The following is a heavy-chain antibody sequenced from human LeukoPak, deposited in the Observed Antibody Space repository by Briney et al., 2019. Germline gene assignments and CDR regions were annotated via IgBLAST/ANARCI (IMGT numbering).Heavy chain of an antibody. V-gene: IGHV6-1*01. CDR2: TYSRSKWYN. Sequence: SQTLSLTCSISGDSVSSNSVTWNWIRQSPSRGLECLGSTYSRSKWYNDYALSVKSRITINPDTTKNHFSQQLNSVTPEDTAVYYCSRDVSADGYFDYWGQGTLVTVSS. D-gene: IGHD5-24*01. J-gene: IGHJ4*02. CDR3: SRDVSADGYFDY. CDR1: GDSVSSNSVT.